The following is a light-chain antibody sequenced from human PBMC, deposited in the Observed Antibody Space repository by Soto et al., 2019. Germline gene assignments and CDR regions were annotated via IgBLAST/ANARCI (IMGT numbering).Light chain of an antibody. CDR2: GAS. CDR1: QSVSNN. V-gene: IGKV3-15*01. J-gene: IGKJ5*01. Sequence: EIVMTQSPATLSVSPGERATLSCRASQSVSNNLAWYQQKPGQAPRLLIYGASTRATGIPARFSGSGSGTEFTLTISSLQSEDFAVYYCHQYNNWPLTFGQGIRLEIK. CDR3: HQYNNWPLT.